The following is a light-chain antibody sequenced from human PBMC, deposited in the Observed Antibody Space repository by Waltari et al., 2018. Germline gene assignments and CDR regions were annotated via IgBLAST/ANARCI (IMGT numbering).Light chain of an antibody. Sequence: EIVLTQSPGTLSLSPGERATLPYRASQSVSRALAWYQQKPGQAPRLLIYGASNRATGIPDRFSGRGSGTDFSLTISSLEPEDFAVYYCQHYLRLPATFGQGTKVEIK. CDR2: GAS. CDR1: QSVSRA. J-gene: IGKJ1*01. V-gene: IGKV3-20*01. CDR3: QHYLRLPAT.